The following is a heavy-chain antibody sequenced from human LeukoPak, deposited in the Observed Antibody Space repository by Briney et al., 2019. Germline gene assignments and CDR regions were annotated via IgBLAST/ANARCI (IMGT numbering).Heavy chain of an antibody. Sequence: PGGSLRLSCAASGFTFSSYSMNWVRQAPGKGLEWVSSISSSSSYIYYADSVKGRFTISRDNAKNSLYLQMNSLRAEDTAVYYCARAYNPLRDFWSGSGGYYYHYMDVWGKGTTVTVSS. CDR3: ARAYNPLRDFWSGSGGYYYHYMDV. CDR2: ISSSSSYI. CDR1: GFTFSSYS. J-gene: IGHJ6*03. D-gene: IGHD3-3*01. V-gene: IGHV3-21*01.